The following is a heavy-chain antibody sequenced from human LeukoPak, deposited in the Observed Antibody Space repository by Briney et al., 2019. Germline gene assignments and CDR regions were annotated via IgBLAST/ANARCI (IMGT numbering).Heavy chain of an antibody. J-gene: IGHJ5*02. CDR2: IWYDGSNK. CDR1: GFTFSSSA. Sequence: QSGGSLRLSCAASGFTFSSSAMSWVRQAPGKGLEWVAVIWYDGSNKYYADSVKGRFTISRDNSKNTLYLQMNSLRAEDTAVYYCASARGNWFDPWGQGTLVTVSS. V-gene: IGHV3-33*08. D-gene: IGHD3-10*01. CDR3: ASARGNWFDP.